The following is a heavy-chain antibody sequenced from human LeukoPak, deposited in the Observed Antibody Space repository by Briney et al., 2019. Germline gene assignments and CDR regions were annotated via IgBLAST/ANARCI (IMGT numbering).Heavy chain of an antibody. Sequence: ASVKVSCKASGYTFTGYYMHWVRQAPGQGLEWMGWINPNSGGTNYAQEFQGRVTMTRDTSISTAYMELSRLRSDDTAVYYCARSGGKDLGYCSSTSCFGFDAFDIWGQGTMVTVSS. D-gene: IGHD2-2*01. CDR2: INPNSGGT. V-gene: IGHV1-2*02. J-gene: IGHJ3*02. CDR1: GYTFTGYY. CDR3: ARSGGKDLGYCSSTSCFGFDAFDI.